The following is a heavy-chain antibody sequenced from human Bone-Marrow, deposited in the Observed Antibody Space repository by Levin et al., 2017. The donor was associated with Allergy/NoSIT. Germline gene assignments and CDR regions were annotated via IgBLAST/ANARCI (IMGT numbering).Heavy chain of an antibody. Sequence: GESLKISCAASGFTFSAFGMHWVRQAPGRGLEWVAVIWYDGSHKFYADSVKGRFTISRDNSNNTLFLQMDSLSAEDTAIYYCAKSPTLTGYYEWFDPWGQGTLVTVSS. V-gene: IGHV3-33*03. CDR1: GFTFSAFG. D-gene: IGHD3-9*01. CDR3: AKSPTLTGYYEWFDP. J-gene: IGHJ5*02. CDR2: IWYDGSHK.